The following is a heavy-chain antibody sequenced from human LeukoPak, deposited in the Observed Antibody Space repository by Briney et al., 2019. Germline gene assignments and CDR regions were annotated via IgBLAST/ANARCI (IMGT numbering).Heavy chain of an antibody. J-gene: IGHJ3*02. CDR1: GGSISSSSYH. Sequence: SETLSLTCTVSGGSISSSSYHWGWIRQPPGKGLEWIGSTYYSGSTYYNPSLKSRVTISVDTSKNQFSLKLSSVTAADTAVYYCARLRAFDIWGQGTMVTVSS. CDR3: ARLRAFDI. CDR2: TYYSGST. V-gene: IGHV4-39*01.